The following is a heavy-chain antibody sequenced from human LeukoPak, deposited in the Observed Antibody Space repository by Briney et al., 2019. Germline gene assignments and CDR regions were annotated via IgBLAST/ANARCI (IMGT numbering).Heavy chain of an antibody. J-gene: IGHJ4*02. V-gene: IGHV3-20*01. D-gene: IGHD6-13*01. CDR2: INWNGGST. CDR1: GFTFSSYA. Sequence: GGSLRLSCAASGFTFSSYAMSWVRQAPGKGLEWVSGINWNGGSTGYADSVKGRFTISRGNAKNSLYLQMNSLRAEDTALYHCARARYPGIAAAGITDYWGQGTLVTVSS. CDR3: ARARYPGIAAAGITDY.